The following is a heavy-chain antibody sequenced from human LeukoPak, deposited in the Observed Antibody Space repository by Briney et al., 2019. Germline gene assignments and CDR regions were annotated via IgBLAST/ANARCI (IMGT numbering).Heavy chain of an antibody. Sequence: ASVKVSCKASGYTFTNYYMHWVRQAPGQGLEWMGWINPNSGGTNYEQKFQGRVTITRNTSISTAYMELSSLRSEDTAVYYCASGGTMVRGDNNYYMDVWGKGTTVTVSS. CDR2: INPNSGGT. D-gene: IGHD3-10*01. CDR1: GYTFTNYY. J-gene: IGHJ6*03. CDR3: ASGGTMVRGDNNYYMDV. V-gene: IGHV1-2*02.